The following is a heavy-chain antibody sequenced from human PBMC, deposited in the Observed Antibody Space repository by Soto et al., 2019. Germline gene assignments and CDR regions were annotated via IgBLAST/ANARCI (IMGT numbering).Heavy chain of an antibody. Sequence: QITLRESGPTLVKPTQTLTLTCTFSGFSLSTSGVGVGWIRQPPGMALEWLALIYWDDDKRYSPSLKSRHTITKDTSKNLVVLTMANMDPVDTATYYCAHTSGSGWYGYWGQGTLVTVSS. J-gene: IGHJ4*02. CDR1: GFSLSTSGVG. CDR2: IYWDDDK. V-gene: IGHV2-5*02. D-gene: IGHD6-19*01. CDR3: AHTSGSGWYGY.